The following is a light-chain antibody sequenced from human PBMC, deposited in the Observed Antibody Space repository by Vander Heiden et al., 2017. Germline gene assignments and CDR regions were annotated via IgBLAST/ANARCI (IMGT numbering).Light chain of an antibody. CDR2: TAS. CDR1: QTITNY. V-gene: IGKV1-39*01. CDR3: QQSDSPPLT. J-gene: IGKJ4*01. Sequence: DIRVTQSPSSLSASVGDRVTITCRTSQTITNYLNWYQHKPGKAPKLLISTASTLQSGVPSRFSGSGSGTDFTLTISSLQPEDFATYYCQQSDSPPLTFGGGTKVEIK.